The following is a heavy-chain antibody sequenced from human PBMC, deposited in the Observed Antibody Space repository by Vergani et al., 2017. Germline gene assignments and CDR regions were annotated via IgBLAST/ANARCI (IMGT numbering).Heavy chain of an antibody. J-gene: IGHJ4*02. V-gene: IGHV3-21*05. Sequence: EVQMVESGGGLVKPGGSLRLSCVASGFPFSHYSMNWVRQAPGKGLEWISYISSRSDVTYYANSVKGRFTISRDNAQNSVYLQMNSLRDEDTATYYCAKKGGSLGGQGTLVTVSS. CDR1: GFPFSHYS. CDR3: AKKGGSL. CDR2: ISSRSDVT. D-gene: IGHD3-16*02.